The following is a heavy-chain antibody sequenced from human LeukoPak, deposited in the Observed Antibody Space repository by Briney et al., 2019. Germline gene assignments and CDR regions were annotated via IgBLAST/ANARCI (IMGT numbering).Heavy chain of an antibody. CDR3: AKLNSPSSPDIDC. CDR1: GFTFSTYA. V-gene: IGHV3-23*01. J-gene: IGHJ4*02. D-gene: IGHD2/OR15-2a*01. CDR2: ISNAAVTT. Sequence: GESLTLSCAASGFTFSTYAMTWVRQAPGKGLDWVSVISNAAVTTYYADSVRGRFTISRDNTTNMLFLQMNSLTAEDMAVYYCAKLNSPSSPDIDCWGRGTLVTASS.